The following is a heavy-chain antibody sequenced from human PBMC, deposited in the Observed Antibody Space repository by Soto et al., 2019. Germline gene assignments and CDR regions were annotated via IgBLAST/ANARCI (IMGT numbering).Heavy chain of an antibody. V-gene: IGHV4-39*07. Sequence: SGTLSLTCTVSGGSITSRSCYWAWFRQPPGKGLEWIGEINDSGSTNYNPALKSRVSILVDRSKNQFSLKLSSVTAADTAVYYCSRYGSGRRDYYFYGMDVWGQGTTVT. CDR2: INDSGST. CDR3: SRYGSGRRDYYFYGMDV. CDR1: GGSITSRSCY. J-gene: IGHJ6*02. D-gene: IGHD3-10*01.